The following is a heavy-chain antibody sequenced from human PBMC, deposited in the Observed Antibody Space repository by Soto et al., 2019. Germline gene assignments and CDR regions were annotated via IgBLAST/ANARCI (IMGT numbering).Heavy chain of an antibody. CDR1: GGSISSSSYY. V-gene: IGHV4-39*01. J-gene: IGHJ6*02. CDR2: IYYSGST. D-gene: IGHD4-4*01. CDR3: ASPGASNYSPSYYYYGMDV. Sequence: SETLSLTCTVSGGSISSSSYYWGWIRQPPGKGLEWIGSIYYSGSTYYNPSLKSRVTISVDTSKNQFSLKLSSVTAADTAVYYCASPGASNYSPSYYYYGMDVWGQGTTVTVSS.